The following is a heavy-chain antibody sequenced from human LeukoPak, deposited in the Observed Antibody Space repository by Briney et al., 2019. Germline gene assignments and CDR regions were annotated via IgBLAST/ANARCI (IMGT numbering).Heavy chain of an antibody. Sequence: SETLSPTCTVFGGSFTDYFWTWIRHSPGKGLEWIGEINDYTGDTKYNPSHNSRVSMSLEKSENQLSLELRSVTAADTAVYYCARGRIAKIVVVHSFSYGMDVWGQGTTVTVSS. J-gene: IGHJ6*02. D-gene: IGHD3-22*01. CDR2: INDYTGDT. V-gene: IGHV4-34*01. CDR3: ARGRIAKIVVVHSFSYGMDV. CDR1: GGSFTDYF.